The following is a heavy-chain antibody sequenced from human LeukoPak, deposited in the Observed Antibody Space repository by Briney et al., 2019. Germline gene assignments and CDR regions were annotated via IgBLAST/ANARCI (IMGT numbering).Heavy chain of an antibody. CDR3: ASPNYYDSTRRFDP. D-gene: IGHD3-22*01. CDR1: GFTFSSPA. J-gene: IGHJ5*02. Sequence: GGSLRLSCAASGFTFSSPAMSWVRQAPGKGLEWVSAISGSDGSTYYADSVEGRFTISRDNSKNTLYLQMNSLRAEDTAVYYCASPNYYDSTRRFDPWGQGTLVTVSS. V-gene: IGHV3-23*01. CDR2: ISGSDGST.